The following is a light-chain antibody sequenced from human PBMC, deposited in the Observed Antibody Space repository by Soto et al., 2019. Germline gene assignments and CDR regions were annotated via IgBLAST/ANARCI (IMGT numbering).Light chain of an antibody. CDR2: DAS. V-gene: IGKV1-5*01. CDR3: QHYNTLSWT. Sequence: DIQMTQSPSTLSASVGDRVTITCRASQSISTWLAWYQHKPGKAPKLLILDASSLQTGVPSRFSGSGSGTEFTLTISSLQSDDFATYFCQHYNTLSWTFGPGTKVDIK. CDR1: QSISTW. J-gene: IGKJ1*01.